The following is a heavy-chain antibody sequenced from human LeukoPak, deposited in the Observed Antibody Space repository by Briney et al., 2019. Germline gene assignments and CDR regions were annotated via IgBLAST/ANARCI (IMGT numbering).Heavy chain of an antibody. Sequence: PSETLSLTCAVSGGSISSGGYSWSWIRQPPGKGLEWIGYIYHSGSTYYNPSFKSRVTISVDRSKNQFSLKLSSVTAADTAVYYCARDSRSGSYSYGFDPWGQGTLVTVSS. V-gene: IGHV4-30-2*01. J-gene: IGHJ5*02. CDR3: ARDSRSGSYSYGFDP. CDR1: GGSISSGGYS. CDR2: IYHSGST. D-gene: IGHD1-26*01.